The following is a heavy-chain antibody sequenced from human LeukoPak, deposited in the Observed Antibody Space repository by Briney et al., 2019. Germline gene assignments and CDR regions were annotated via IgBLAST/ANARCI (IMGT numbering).Heavy chain of an antibody. CDR2: IYSGGST. V-gene: IGHV3-53*01. D-gene: IGHD2-15*01. CDR3: ARLGCSGGSCYSGEDYFDY. CDR1: GFTVSSNY. J-gene: IGHJ4*02. Sequence: VGSLRLSCAAAGFTVSSNYMSWVRQAPGKGLEWVSVIYSGGSTYYADSVKGRFTISRDNSKNTLYLQMDSLRAEDTAVYYCARLGCSGGSCYSGEDYFDYWGQGTLVTVSS.